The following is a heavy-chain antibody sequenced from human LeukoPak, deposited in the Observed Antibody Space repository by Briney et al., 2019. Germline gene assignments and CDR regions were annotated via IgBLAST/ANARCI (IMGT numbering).Heavy chain of an antibody. CDR3: ARAPIGAAADENWFDP. J-gene: IGHJ5*02. D-gene: IGHD6-13*01. CDR1: GYSFTSYW. CDR2: IYPGDSDT. Sequence: GESLKISCKGSGYSFTSYWIGWVRQMPGKGLEWMGIIYPGDSDTRYSPSFQGQVTISADKSISTAYLQWSSLKASDTAMYYCARAPIGAAADENWFDPWGQGTLVTVSS. V-gene: IGHV5-51*01.